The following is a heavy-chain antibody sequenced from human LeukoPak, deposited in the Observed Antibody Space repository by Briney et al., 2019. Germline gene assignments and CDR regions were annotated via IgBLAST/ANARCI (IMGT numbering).Heavy chain of an antibody. D-gene: IGHD3-10*01. CDR3: AREGFGSGTNLEVGYFDY. Sequence: ASVKVSCKASGYTFTNYAMHWVRQAPGQRLEWMGWINTGGDTAYSQRFQGRVTIISDTSASTAYMDLSNLRSEDTAVYYCAREGFGSGTNLEVGYFDYWGLGSLVTVSS. V-gene: IGHV1-3*04. CDR1: GYTFTNYA. CDR2: INTGGDT. J-gene: IGHJ4*02.